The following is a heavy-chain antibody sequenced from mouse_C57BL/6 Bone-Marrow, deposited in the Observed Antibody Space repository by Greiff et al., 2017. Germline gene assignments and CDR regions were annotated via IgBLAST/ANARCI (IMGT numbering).Heavy chain of an antibody. CDR3: ARMGDGYPPWFAD. V-gene: IGHV1-64*01. CDR1: GYTFTSSW. Sequence: QVPLQQPGAELVKPGASVTLSCKASGYTFTSSWMHWVTQRPGQGLEWIGMIHPNSGSTNYNEKFKSKATLTVDKSSSTAYMQLSSLTSEDSAVYYGARMGDGYPPWFADWGQGTLVTGAA. J-gene: IGHJ3*01. D-gene: IGHD2-3*01. CDR2: IHPNSGST.